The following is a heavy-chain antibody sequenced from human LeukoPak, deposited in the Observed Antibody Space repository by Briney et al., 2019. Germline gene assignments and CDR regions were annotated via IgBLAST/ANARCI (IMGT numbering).Heavy chain of an antibody. Sequence: GGCLRLSCAATEFTFSIYGMNWVRQAPWKGLVWVSRIASDGSSTTYADSVKGRFSISRDNAKNTLYLQMNSLRVEDTAVYYCARGRPHGNDYWGQGTLVTVSS. V-gene: IGHV3-74*01. CDR1: EFTFSIYG. CDR3: ARGRPHGNDY. D-gene: IGHD4-23*01. CDR2: IASDGSST. J-gene: IGHJ4*02.